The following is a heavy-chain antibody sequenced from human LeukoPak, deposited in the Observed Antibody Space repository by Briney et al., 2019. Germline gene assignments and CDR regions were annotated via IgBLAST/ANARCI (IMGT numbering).Heavy chain of an antibody. V-gene: IGHV3-23*01. CDR2: ISGSGANT. J-gene: IGHJ4*02. CDR1: KFTFSTSA. CDR3: AKESQTYYDIMTGYPNYYFDY. Sequence: GGSLRLSCAASKFTFSTSAMSWVRQAPGKGLEWVSTISGSGANTYYVDSVKGRFTISRDNSKNTLYLEMSSLRSDDTAVYYCAKESQTYYDIMTGYPNYYFDYWGQGTLVTVSS. D-gene: IGHD3-9*01.